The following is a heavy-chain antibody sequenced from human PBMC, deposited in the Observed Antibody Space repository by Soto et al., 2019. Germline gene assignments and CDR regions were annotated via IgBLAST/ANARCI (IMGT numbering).Heavy chain of an antibody. J-gene: IGHJ6*02. CDR1: GGSISSGGYY. CDR3: ARESLGSPGIAAAGGDYYYYGMDV. D-gene: IGHD6-13*01. V-gene: IGHV4-31*03. Sequence: PSETLSLTCTVSGGSISSGGYYWSWIRQHPGKGLEWIGYIYYSGSTYCNPSLKSRVTISVDTSKNQFSLKLSSVTAADTAVYYLARESLGSPGIAAAGGDYYYYGMDVWGQGTTVTVSS. CDR2: IYYSGST.